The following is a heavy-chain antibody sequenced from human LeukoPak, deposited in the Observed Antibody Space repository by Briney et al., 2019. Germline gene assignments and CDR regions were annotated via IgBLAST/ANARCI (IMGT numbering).Heavy chain of an antibody. Sequence: SETLSLTCAVYGGSFSGYYWSWIRQPPGKGLEWIGEINHSGSTNYNPSLKSRVTISVDTSKNQFSLKLSSVTAADTAAYYCARVPGIAVAGTVWFDPWGQGTLVTVSS. CDR3: ARVPGIAVAGTVWFDP. CDR2: INHSGST. CDR1: GGSFSGYY. V-gene: IGHV4-34*01. D-gene: IGHD6-19*01. J-gene: IGHJ5*02.